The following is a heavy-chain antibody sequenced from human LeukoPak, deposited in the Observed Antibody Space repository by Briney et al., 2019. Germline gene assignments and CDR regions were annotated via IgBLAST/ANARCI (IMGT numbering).Heavy chain of an antibody. D-gene: IGHD3-3*01. CDR2: INPNSGGT. J-gene: IGHJ4*02. V-gene: IGHV1-2*02. CDR3: ARDRFWSGYSNFDY. CDR1: GYTFTGYY. Sequence: ASVKVSCKASGYTFTGYYMHWVRQAPGQGLEWMGWINPNSGGTKYAQKFQGRVTMTRDTSISTAYMELSRLRSDDTAVYYCARDRFWSGYSNFDYWGQGTLVTVSS.